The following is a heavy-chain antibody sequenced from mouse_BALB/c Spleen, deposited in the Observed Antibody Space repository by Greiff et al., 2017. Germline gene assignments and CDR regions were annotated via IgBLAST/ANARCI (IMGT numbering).Heavy chain of an antibody. D-gene: IGHD1-2*01. CDR2: ISSGSSTI. V-gene: IGHV5-17*02. Sequence: EVMLVESGGGLVQPGGSRKLSCAASGFTFSSFGMHWVRQAPEKGLEWVAYISSGSSTIYYADTVKGRFTISRDNPKNTLFLQMTSLRSEDTAMYYCARDYGYVRWYFDVWGAGTTVTVSS. CDR1: GFTFSSFG. CDR3: ARDYGYVRWYFDV. J-gene: IGHJ1*01.